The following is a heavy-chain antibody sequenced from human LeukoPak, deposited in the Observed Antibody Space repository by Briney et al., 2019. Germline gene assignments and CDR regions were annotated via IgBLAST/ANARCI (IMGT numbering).Heavy chain of an antibody. CDR3: ASGYSSSSGYYPDYYYYGMDV. V-gene: IGHV1-69*13. Sequence: SVKVSCKASGGTFNSYAISWVRQAPGQGLEWMGGIIPIFGTANYAQKFQGRVTITADESTSTAYMELSSLRSEDTAVYYCASGYSSSSGYYPDYYYYGMDVWGQGTTVTVSS. J-gene: IGHJ6*02. CDR1: GGTFNSYA. CDR2: IIPIFGTA. D-gene: IGHD3-22*01.